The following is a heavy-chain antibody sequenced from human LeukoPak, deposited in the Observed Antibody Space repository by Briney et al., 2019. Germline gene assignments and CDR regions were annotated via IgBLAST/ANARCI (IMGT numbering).Heavy chain of an antibody. D-gene: IGHD5-18*01. V-gene: IGHV3-23*01. CDR2: ISADSYYT. CDR1: GFTFSSHA. J-gene: IGHJ4*02. CDR3: ANFVDTSMGGNDY. Sequence: GGSLRLSCAASGFTFSSHAMSWVRQAPGKGLEWVSAISADSYYTYYADSVQGRFTISRDNSKNTLYLQVNSLRAEDTALYYCANFVDTSMGGNDYWGQGTLVTVSS.